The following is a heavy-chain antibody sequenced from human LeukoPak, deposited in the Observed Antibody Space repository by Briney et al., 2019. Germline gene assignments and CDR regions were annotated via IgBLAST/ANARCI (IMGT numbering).Heavy chain of an antibody. J-gene: IGHJ4*02. V-gene: IGHV4-30-4*08. CDR2: IYYSGST. Sequence: SQTLSLTCTVSGGSISSGDYYWGWIRQPRGKGLEWIGYIYYSGSTYYNPSLKSRVTISVDTSKNQFSLKLSSVTAADTAVYYCARHTIFGVVTLYYFDYWGQGTLVTVSS. CDR1: GGSISSGDYY. CDR3: ARHTIFGVVTLYYFDY. D-gene: IGHD3-3*01.